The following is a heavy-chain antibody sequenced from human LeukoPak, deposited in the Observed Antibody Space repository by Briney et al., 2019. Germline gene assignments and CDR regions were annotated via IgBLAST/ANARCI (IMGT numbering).Heavy chain of an antibody. D-gene: IGHD3-10*01. V-gene: IGHV1-18*01. CDR3: ARGRALVRGVDDAFDI. Sequence: GSSVKVSCKASGYTFTSYAMHWVRQPPGRERDGMGWISAYNGKKDQRHKLQGRVTMTTGTSSSTAYMEMRSLRSDDTAVYYCARGRALVRGVDDAFDIWGQGTMVTVSP. J-gene: IGHJ3*02. CDR2: ISAYNGKK. CDR1: GYTFTSYA.